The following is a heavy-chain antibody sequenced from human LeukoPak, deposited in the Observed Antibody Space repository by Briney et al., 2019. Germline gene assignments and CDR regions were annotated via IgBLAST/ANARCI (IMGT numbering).Heavy chain of an antibody. D-gene: IGHD4-17*01. CDR2: ISSSGSTI. CDR3: ARGYGDYRRYYYYGMDV. V-gene: IGHV3-48*03. J-gene: IGHJ6*04. CDR1: GFTFSSYE. Sequence: GGSLKLSCAASGFTFSSYEMTWVRQAPGKGLKWVSYISSSGSTIYYADSVKGRFTISRDNAKNSLYLQMNSLRAEDTAVYYCARGYGDYRRYYYYGMDVWGKGTTVTVSS.